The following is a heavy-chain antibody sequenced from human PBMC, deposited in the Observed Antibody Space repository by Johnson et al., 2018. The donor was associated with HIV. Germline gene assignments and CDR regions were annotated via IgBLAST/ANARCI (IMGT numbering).Heavy chain of an antibody. J-gene: IGHJ3*01. Sequence: MQLVESGGGLVQPGGSLTLSCAASGFTFSSYWMSWVRQAPGKGLEWVSGINWNGGSTYYADSVKGRFTISRDNSKNTLYLQMNSLRAEDTAVYYCARAGARAFDLWGQGTMVTVSS. CDR2: INWNGGST. D-gene: IGHD1-26*01. CDR3: ARAGARAFDL. CDR1: GFTFSSYW. V-gene: IGHV3-23*04.